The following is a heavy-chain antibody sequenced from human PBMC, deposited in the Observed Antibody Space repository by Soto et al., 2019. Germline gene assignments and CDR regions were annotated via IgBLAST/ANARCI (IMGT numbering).Heavy chain of an antibody. CDR3: AKGTIAVAGTAYYFDY. CDR2: ISGSGGST. Sequence: PGGSLRLSCAASGFTFSSYAMSWVRQAPGKGLEWVSAISGSGGSTYYADSVRGRFTISRDNSKNTLYLQMNSLRAEDTAVYYCAKGTIAVAGTAYYFDYWGQGTLVTVSS. J-gene: IGHJ4*02. CDR1: GFTFSSYA. V-gene: IGHV3-23*01. D-gene: IGHD6-19*01.